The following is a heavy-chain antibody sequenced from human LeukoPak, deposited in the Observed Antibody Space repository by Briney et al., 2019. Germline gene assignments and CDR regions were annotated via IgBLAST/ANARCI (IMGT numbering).Heavy chain of an antibody. Sequence: SETLSLTCAVYGGSFSGYYWSWIRQPPGKGLEWIGEINHSGSTNYNPSLKSRVTISVDTSKNQFSLKLTSVTAADTAVYYCARMAYYGSGSPWYYFDYWGQGTLVTVSS. CDR2: INHSGST. CDR3: ARMAYYGSGSPWYYFDY. J-gene: IGHJ4*02. D-gene: IGHD3-10*01. V-gene: IGHV4-34*01. CDR1: GGSFSGYY.